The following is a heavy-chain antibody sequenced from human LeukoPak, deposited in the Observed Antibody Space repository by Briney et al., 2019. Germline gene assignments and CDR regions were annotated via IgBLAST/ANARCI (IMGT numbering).Heavy chain of an antibody. Sequence: AGGSLRLSCAASGFTFSSYAMSWVRQAPGKGLEWVSAISGSGGSTYYADSVKGRFTISRDNSKNTLYLQMDSLRAEDTAVYYCANLIAVGDYDYWGQGTLVTVSS. CDR2: ISGSGGST. V-gene: IGHV3-23*01. J-gene: IGHJ4*02. CDR1: GFTFSSYA. D-gene: IGHD3-10*01. CDR3: ANLIAVGDYDY.